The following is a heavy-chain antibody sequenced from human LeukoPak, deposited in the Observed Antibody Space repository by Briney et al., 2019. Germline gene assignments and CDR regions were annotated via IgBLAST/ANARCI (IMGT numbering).Heavy chain of an antibody. V-gene: IGHV3-11*04. Sequence: GGSLRLSRAPSGFTLCDYYMSWIRHAPGEGLEGSSYLSSSGGSMYYADSVKGRFTISRDNAKRSLNLQMNSLRVEDTAVYYCARARPRWDFDYWGQGTLVTVSS. CDR1: GFTLCDYY. D-gene: IGHD5-24*01. CDR2: LSSSGGSM. J-gene: IGHJ4*02. CDR3: ARARPRWDFDY.